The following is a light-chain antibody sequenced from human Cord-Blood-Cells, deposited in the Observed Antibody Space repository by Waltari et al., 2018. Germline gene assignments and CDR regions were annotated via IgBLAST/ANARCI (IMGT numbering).Light chain of an antibody. CDR1: SSDVAGYNH. V-gene: IGLV2-11*01. Sequence: QSALTQPPSVSGSPGQSVTISCPGTSSDVAGYNHVSWYQQHPGKAPKLMIYDVSKRPSGVPDRFSGSKSGNTASLTISGLQAEDEADYYCCSYAGSYTLVFGGGTKLTVL. CDR3: CSYAGSYTLV. J-gene: IGLJ3*02. CDR2: DVS.